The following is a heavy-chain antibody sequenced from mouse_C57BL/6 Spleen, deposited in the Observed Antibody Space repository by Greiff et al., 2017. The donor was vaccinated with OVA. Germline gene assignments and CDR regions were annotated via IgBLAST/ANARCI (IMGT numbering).Heavy chain of an antibody. Sequence: VKLQQPGAELVRPGSSVKLSCKASGYTFTSYWMDWVKQRPGQGLEWIGNIYPSDSETHYNQKFKDKATLTVDKSSSTAYMQLSSLTSEDSAVYYCARPITTGAMDYWGQGTSVTVSS. J-gene: IGHJ4*01. CDR3: ARPITTGAMDY. CDR2: IYPSDSET. D-gene: IGHD1-2*01. CDR1: GYTFTSYW. V-gene: IGHV1-61*01.